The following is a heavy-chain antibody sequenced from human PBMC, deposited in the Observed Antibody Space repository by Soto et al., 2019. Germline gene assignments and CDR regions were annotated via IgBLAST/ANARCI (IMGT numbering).Heavy chain of an antibody. CDR1: GFSFSSYG. CDR3: AKDSVFEYSFGQHGFDS. CDR2: ITYDASDT. J-gene: IGHJ4*02. D-gene: IGHD4-4*01. Sequence: QEQLVESGGGVVQPGTSLRLSCGASGFSFSSYGMHWVRQAPGKGLEWVAFITYDASDTYYVDSVKGRFTVSRHNSKNTLYLQMNSLKPEDTSIYYCAKDSVFEYSFGQHGFDSWGQGTLVTVSS. V-gene: IGHV3-30*18.